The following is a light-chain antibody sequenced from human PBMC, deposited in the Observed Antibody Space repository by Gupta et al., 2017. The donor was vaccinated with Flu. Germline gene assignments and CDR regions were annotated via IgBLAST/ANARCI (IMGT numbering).Light chain of an antibody. CDR3: QQRSNWPLT. CDR2: DAS. J-gene: IGKJ4*01. CDR1: QSVGSY. V-gene: IGKV3-11*01. Sequence: EIVLTQSPATLSLSLGERATLSCRASQSVGSYLAWYQQKPGQVPRLLIYDASSRASGIPARFSGSGSGTDFTLTISSLEPEDFAVYYCQQRSNWPLTFGGGTKVDIK.